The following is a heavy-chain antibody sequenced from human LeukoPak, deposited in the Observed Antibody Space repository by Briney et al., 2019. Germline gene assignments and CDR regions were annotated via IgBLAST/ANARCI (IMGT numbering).Heavy chain of an antibody. D-gene: IGHD2-15*01. CDR1: GFTFSSYW. J-gene: IGHJ4*02. CDR2: INSDGSST. CDR3: TRDPSCSGGSCYSRLYYFDY. V-gene: IGHV3-74*01. Sequence: PGGSLRLSCAASGFTFSSYWMHWVRQAPGKGLVWVSRINSDGSSTNYADSVKGRFTISRDNAKNTLYLQMNSLRAEDTAVYYCTRDPSCSGGSCYSRLYYFDYWGQGTLVTVSS.